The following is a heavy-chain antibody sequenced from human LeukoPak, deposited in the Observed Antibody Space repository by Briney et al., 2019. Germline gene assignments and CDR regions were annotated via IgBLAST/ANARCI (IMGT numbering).Heavy chain of an antibody. CDR2: ISSTSNYI. CDR3: ARVAGSHDAFDI. CDR1: GFTFSGYS. D-gene: IGHD6-19*01. Sequence: NPGGSLRLSCLGSGFTFSGYSMSWVRQAPGKGLEWVSSISSTSNYINYADSVKGRFTISRDNAKNSLYLQMNSLRAEDTAVYYCARVAGSHDAFDIWGQGTMVTVSS. V-gene: IGHV3-21*01. J-gene: IGHJ3*02.